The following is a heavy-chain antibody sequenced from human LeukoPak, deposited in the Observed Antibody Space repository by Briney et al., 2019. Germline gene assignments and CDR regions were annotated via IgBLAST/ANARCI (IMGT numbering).Heavy chain of an antibody. CDR1: GYTFTSYG. J-gene: IGHJ6*02. D-gene: IGHD3-10*01. CDR3: ARDSYGSGSYYYYYYGMDV. Sequence: ASVKVSCKASGYTFTSYGISWVRQAPGQGLEWMGWISAYNGNTNYAQKHQGRVTMATDTSTSTAYMELRSLRSDDTAVYYCARDSYGSGSYYYYYYGMDVWGQGTTVTVSS. CDR2: ISAYNGNT. V-gene: IGHV1-18*01.